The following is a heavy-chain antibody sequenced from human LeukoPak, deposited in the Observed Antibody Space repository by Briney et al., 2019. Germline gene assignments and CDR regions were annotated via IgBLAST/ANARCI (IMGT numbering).Heavy chain of an antibody. Sequence: GGSLRLSCASSGFTFSSYAMIGVRQAPGKGLEWVSAISGSGGSTYYADSVRGRFTVSRDNSKNTLYLQMNSLRAEDTAVYYGVAGKPSDYWGQGTLVTVSS. D-gene: IGHD6-19*01. V-gene: IGHV3-23*01. CDR2: ISGSGGST. J-gene: IGHJ4*02. CDR1: GFTFSSYA. CDR3: VAGKPSDY.